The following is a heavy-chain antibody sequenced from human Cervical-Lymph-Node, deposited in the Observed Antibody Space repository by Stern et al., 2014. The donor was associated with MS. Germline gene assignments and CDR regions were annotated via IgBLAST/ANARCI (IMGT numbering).Heavy chain of an antibody. D-gene: IGHD5-18*01. CDR3: ARPGDDTAKYGLDV. CDR1: GYSFATYW. CDR2: TYPGDPDT. J-gene: IGHJ6*02. V-gene: IGHV5-51*03. Sequence: VQLVESGAEVKKPGESLKISCKGSGYSFATYWIGWGRQMPGKGLEGMGITYPGDPDTRYSPSFPGQVPLSAAKSIRTPYLHWSSLKASDTAMYYCARPGDDTAKYGLDVWGQGTTVTVSS.